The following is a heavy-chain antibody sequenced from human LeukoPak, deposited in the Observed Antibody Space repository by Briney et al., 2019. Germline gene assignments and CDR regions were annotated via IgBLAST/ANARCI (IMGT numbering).Heavy chain of an antibody. CDR3: ARVESRHGYCSSTSCSGVDY. V-gene: IGHV3-21*01. Sequence: PGGSLRLSCAASGFTFSSYSMNWVRQAPGKGLEWVSSISSSSSYIYYADSVKGRFTISRDNAKNSLYLQMNSLRAEDTAVYYCARVESRHGYCSSTSCSGVDYWGQGTLVTVSS. CDR1: GFTFSSYS. J-gene: IGHJ4*02. D-gene: IGHD2-2*03. CDR2: ISSSSSYI.